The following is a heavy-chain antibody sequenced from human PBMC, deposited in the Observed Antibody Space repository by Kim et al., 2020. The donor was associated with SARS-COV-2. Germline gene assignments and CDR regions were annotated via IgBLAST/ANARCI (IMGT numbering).Heavy chain of an antibody. Sequence: SETLSLTCTVSGGSVSSYYWSWIRQPPGKGLEWIGYIYYSGSTNSNPSLKSRVTISVDTSKNQFSLKLSSVTAADTAVYYCARGWGYFDYWGQGTLVTVS. D-gene: IGHD3-16*01. CDR2: IYYSGST. CDR3: ARGWGYFDY. CDR1: GGSVSSYY. V-gene: IGHV4-59*02. J-gene: IGHJ4*02.